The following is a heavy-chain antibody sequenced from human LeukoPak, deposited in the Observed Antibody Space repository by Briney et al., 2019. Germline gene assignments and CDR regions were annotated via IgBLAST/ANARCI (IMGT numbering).Heavy chain of an antibody. CDR1: GGSISSSSYY. V-gene: IGHV4-39*01. CDR3: AIAPYYYDSSGYYINAFDI. CDR2: IYYSGST. Sequence: SETLSLTCTVSGGSISSSSYYWGWIRQPPGKGLEWIGSIYYSGSTYYNPSLKSRVTISVDTSKNQFSLKLSSVTAADTAVYYCAIAPYYYDSSGYYINAFDIWGQGTMVTVSS. J-gene: IGHJ3*02. D-gene: IGHD3-22*01.